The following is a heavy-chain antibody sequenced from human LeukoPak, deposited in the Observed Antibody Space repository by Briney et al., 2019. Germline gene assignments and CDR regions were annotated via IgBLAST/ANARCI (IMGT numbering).Heavy chain of an antibody. CDR3: ARDRGGYNPHRYFDY. CDR1: GGSISSSN. D-gene: IGHD5-24*01. Sequence: GTLSLTCAVSGGSISSSNWWSWVRQAPGKGLEWVSSISSSSSYIYYADSVKGRFTISRDNAKNSLYLQMNSLRAEDTAVYYCARDRGGYNPHRYFDYWGQGTLVTVSS. V-gene: IGHV3-21*01. CDR2: ISSSSSYI. J-gene: IGHJ4*02.